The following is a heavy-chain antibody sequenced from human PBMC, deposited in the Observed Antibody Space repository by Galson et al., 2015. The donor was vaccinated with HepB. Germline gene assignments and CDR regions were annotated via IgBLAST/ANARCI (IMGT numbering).Heavy chain of an antibody. CDR1: GFTFSSYA. CDR3: ASSSGYYRWFDP. J-gene: IGHJ5*02. D-gene: IGHD3-22*01. V-gene: IGHV3-30-3*01. CDR2: ISYDGSNK. Sequence: SLRLSCAASGFTFSSYAMHWVRQAPGKGLEWVAVISYDGSNKYYADSVKGRFTISSDNSKNTLYLQMNSLRAEDTAVYYCASSSGYYRWFDPGGQGTLVTVSS.